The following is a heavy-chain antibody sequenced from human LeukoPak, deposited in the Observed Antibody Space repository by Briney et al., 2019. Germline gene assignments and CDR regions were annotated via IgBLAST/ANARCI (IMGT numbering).Heavy chain of an antibody. CDR2: INPNSGGT. Sequence: PGESLKISCKASGYTFTGYYMHWVRQAPGQGLEWMGRINPNSGGTNYAQKFQGRVTMTRDTSISTAYMELSRLRSDDTAVYYCARVSGSSWGGDFDYWGQGTLVTVSS. CDR3: ARVSGSSWGGDFDY. CDR1: GYTFTGYY. J-gene: IGHJ4*02. D-gene: IGHD6-13*01. V-gene: IGHV1-2*06.